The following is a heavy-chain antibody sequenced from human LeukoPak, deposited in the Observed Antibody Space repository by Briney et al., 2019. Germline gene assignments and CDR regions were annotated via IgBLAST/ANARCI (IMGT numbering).Heavy chain of an antibody. CDR3: ARGSLLWFGEKTNGFDP. D-gene: IGHD3-10*01. J-gene: IGHJ5*02. V-gene: IGHV1-8*01. Sequence: ASVKVSCKASGYTFTSYDINWVRQATGQGLEWMGWMNPNSGNTGYAQKFQGRVTMTRNTSISTAYMELSSLRSEDTAVYYCARGSLLWFGEKTNGFDPWGQGTLVTVSS. CDR2: MNPNSGNT. CDR1: GYTFTSYD.